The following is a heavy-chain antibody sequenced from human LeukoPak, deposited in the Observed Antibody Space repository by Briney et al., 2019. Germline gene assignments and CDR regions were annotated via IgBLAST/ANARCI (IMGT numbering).Heavy chain of an antibody. CDR1: GGSISSSSYY. Sequence: SETLSLTCTVSGGSISSSSYYWGWIRQPPGKGLDWIGTIYFTGRTFHNPSLKSRVTISVDTSKSHFSLNLSSVTAADTAVYYCAREDWDWNDEVHYFDYWGQGNLVTVSS. CDR2: IYFTGRT. V-gene: IGHV4-39*07. D-gene: IGHD1-1*01. CDR3: AREDWDWNDEVHYFDY. J-gene: IGHJ4*02.